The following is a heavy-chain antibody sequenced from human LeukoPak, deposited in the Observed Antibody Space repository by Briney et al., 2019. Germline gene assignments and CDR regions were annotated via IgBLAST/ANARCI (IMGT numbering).Heavy chain of an antibody. J-gene: IGHJ3*02. CDR3: ARGGGTTVTKRILVAFDI. CDR2: MYYSGSP. Sequence: PSETLSLTCTVSGDSISNYYWSWIRQPPGKGLEWTGYMYYSGSPNYNPSLKSRVTISLDTSKNQFSLKLRSVTAADTAVYYCARGGGTTVTKRILVAFDIWGQGTMVTVSS. CDR1: GDSISNYY. D-gene: IGHD4-17*01. V-gene: IGHV4-59*12.